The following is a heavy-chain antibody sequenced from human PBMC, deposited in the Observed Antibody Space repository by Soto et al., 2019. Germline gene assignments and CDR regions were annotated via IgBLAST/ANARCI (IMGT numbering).Heavy chain of an antibody. Sequence: PGGSLRLSCAASGLSVSSNHMSWVRQAPGKGLEWLSIFYSGGRSHYTDSVKGRFTISRDNSKNTLYLQLNSLRAEDTAVYYCARDHSSSSGDYYYYYGMDVWGQGTTVTVSS. V-gene: IGHV3-53*01. J-gene: IGHJ6*02. CDR3: ARDHSSSSGDYYYYYGMDV. CDR2: FYSGGRS. CDR1: GLSVSSNH. D-gene: IGHD6-6*01.